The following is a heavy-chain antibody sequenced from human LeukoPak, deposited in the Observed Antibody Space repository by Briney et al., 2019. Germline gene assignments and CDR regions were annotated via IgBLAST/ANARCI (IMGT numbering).Heavy chain of an antibody. CDR2: IYSTGST. CDR3: ARQIASAGTAGFDF. Sequence: SETLSLTCTVSGGSISSYYWSWIRQPAGKGLEWIGRIYSTGSTNYNPSLKSRVTMSVDTSKNQFSLRLRSVTAADTAVYYCARQIASAGTAGFDFWGQGALVTGSS. J-gene: IGHJ4*02. V-gene: IGHV4-4*07. D-gene: IGHD6-13*01. CDR1: GGSISSYY.